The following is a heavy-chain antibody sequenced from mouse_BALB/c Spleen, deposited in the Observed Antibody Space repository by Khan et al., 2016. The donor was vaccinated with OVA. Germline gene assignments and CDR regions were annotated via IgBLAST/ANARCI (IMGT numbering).Heavy chain of an antibody. CDR3: TSHGSTYTGVGY. V-gene: IGHV1-7*01. CDR2: IDPTTGYT. CDR1: GYTFTNYW. D-gene: IGHD1-1*01. J-gene: IGHJ3*01. Sequence: VELVESGAELAKPGASVKMSCKASGYTFTNYWMHWVKQRPGQGLEWIGYIDPTTGYTEYNQKFKDKATLTADKSSSTAYMQLSSLTSEDSAVYYCTSHGSTYTGVGYWGQGTLVTVSA.